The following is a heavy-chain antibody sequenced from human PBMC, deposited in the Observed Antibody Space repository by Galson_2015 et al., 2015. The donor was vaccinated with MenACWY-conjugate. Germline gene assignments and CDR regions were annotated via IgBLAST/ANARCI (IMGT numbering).Heavy chain of an antibody. Sequence: SLRLSCAGSGFILTDYDMHWVRQAPGKGLEYVSAISTYGGSTYYADSVKGRFTISRDNYKNMLFLQMGSLRVEDTAVYYCARKDGATYGYNDYWGQGTLVIVSS. J-gene: IGHJ4*02. CDR2: ISTYGGST. CDR3: ARKDGATYGYNDY. D-gene: IGHD5-18*01. V-gene: IGHV3-64*02. CDR1: GFILTDYD.